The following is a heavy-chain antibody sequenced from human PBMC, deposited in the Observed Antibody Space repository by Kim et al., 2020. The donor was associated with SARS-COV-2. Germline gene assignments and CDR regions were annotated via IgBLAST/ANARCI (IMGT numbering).Heavy chain of an antibody. V-gene: IGHV3-64*02. CDR1: GFTFSSYA. CDR3: ARGGYAAGTFDY. CDR2: ISSNGGST. D-gene: IGHD6-13*01. Sequence: GGSLRLSCAASGFTFSSYAMNWVRQAPGKGLEFVSGISSNGGSTHYADSVKGRFTISRDNSKNTLFLQMGSLRAEDMAVYYCARGGYAAGTFDYWGQGTPVTVSS. J-gene: IGHJ4*02.